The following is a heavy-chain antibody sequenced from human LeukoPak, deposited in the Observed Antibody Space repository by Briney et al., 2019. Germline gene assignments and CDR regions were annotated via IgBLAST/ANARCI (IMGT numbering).Heavy chain of an antibody. V-gene: IGHV3-23*01. CDR2: INNSGSST. CDR1: GFTFSNYA. J-gene: IGHJ6*03. CDR3: AKDQMGYCSSTSCSHTTNVDIVATDGAAGRNWENYYYYYYMDV. D-gene: IGHD2-2*01. Sequence: GGSLRLSCTASGFTFSNYAMSWVRQAPGKGLEWVSSINNSGSSTYYADSVKGRFTIYRDNSKNTLYLQMNRLRAEDTAVYYCAKDQMGYCSSTSCSHTTNVDIVATDGAAGRNWENYYYYYYMDVWGKGTTVTISS.